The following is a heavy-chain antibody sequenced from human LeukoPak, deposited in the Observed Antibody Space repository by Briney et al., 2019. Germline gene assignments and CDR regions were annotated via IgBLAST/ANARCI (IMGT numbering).Heavy chain of an antibody. CDR3: ARSSYYYAADAFDI. J-gene: IGHJ3*02. CDR2: IYYSGST. Sequence: PSETLSLTCTVSGGSINSYYWSWIRQPPGKGLEWIGYIYYSGSTNYNPSLKSRVTISVDTSKEQFSLKLSSVTAADTAVYYCARSSYYYAADAFDIWGQGTMVTVSS. D-gene: IGHD3-10*01. V-gene: IGHV4-59*01. CDR1: GGSINSYY.